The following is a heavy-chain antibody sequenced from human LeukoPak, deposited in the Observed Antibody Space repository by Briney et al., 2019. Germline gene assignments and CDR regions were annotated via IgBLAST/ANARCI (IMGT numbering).Heavy chain of an antibody. CDR3: ARVASSGNDAFDI. CDR1: GYTFTSYY. J-gene: IGHJ3*02. Sequence: ASVKVSCKASGYTFTSYYIHWVRQAAGQGLEWMGIINPSGGSTSYAQKFQGRVTMTRDTSTSTVYMELSRLRSEDTAVYYCARVASSGNDAFDIWGQGTMVTVSS. CDR2: INPSGGST. V-gene: IGHV1-46*01. D-gene: IGHD3-10*01.